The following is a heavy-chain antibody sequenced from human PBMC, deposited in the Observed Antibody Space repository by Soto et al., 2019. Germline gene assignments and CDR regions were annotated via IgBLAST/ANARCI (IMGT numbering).Heavy chain of an antibody. CDR3: VREFQEYNDYGGSSYGMDV. D-gene: IGHD4-17*01. Sequence: PGGSLRLSCAASGFTLTSYAMHWVRQAPGEGLEWVAVISYDGRNKYYADSVKGRFTITRDNSKKTVYLQMNSVRTEDTAVYYCVREFQEYNDYGGSSYGMDVWGQGTTVTVSS. V-gene: IGHV3-30*04. CDR2: ISYDGRNK. J-gene: IGHJ6*02. CDR1: GFTLTSYA.